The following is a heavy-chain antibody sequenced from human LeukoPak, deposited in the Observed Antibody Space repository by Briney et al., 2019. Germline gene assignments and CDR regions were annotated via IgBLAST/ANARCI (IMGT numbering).Heavy chain of an antibody. J-gene: IGHJ6*03. Sequence: SETLSLTCAVYGGPFSGYYWSWIRQPPGKGLEWIGEINHSGSTNYNPSLKSRVTISVDTSKNQFSLKLSSVTAADTAVYYCARGGVVTIYYMDVWGKGTTVTVSS. D-gene: IGHD3-3*01. CDR1: GGPFSGYY. CDR2: INHSGST. CDR3: ARGGVVTIYYMDV. V-gene: IGHV4-34*01.